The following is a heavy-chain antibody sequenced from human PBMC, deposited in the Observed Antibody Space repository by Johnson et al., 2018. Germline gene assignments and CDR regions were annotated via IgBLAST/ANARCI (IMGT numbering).Heavy chain of an antibody. D-gene: IGHD2-2*01. CDR3: VQGPSHGAFDI. V-gene: IGHV3-30*18. J-gene: IGHJ3*02. CDR1: GFTFSASG. Sequence: QVQLVQSGGGVVQPGMSLRLSCAASGFTFSASGIDTHWVRQSPDQGLEWVTNITLDGKRQVYTDSVKGRFSVARDNPRNTVYLQMNSQRTEDKARYTCVQGPSHGAFDIWGQGTLV. CDR2: ITLDGKRQ.